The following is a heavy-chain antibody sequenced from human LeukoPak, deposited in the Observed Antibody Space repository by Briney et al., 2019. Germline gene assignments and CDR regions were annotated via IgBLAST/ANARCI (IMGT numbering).Heavy chain of an antibody. CDR1: RFTFNTFN. Sequence: GGSLTLSCAAPRFTFNTFNMNWVRQGPGKGLEWVSTISGNGANTYYGDSVKGRFTISRDNSKNTLYLQMNSLRVDDTAVYYCTKGGVVNWFYLWGQGTLGTVSS. J-gene: IGHJ5*02. CDR2: ISGNGANT. D-gene: IGHD3-22*01. CDR3: TKGGVVNWFYL. V-gene: IGHV3-23*01.